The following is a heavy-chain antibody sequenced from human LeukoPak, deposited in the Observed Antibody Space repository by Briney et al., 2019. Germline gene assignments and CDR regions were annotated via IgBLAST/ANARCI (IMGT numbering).Heavy chain of an antibody. CDR3: ARGIVVVPAAPFDY. CDR1: GFTFSSYA. Sequence: GGSLRLSCAASGFTFSSYAMHWVRQAPGKGLEWVAVISYDGSNKYYADSVKGRFTISRDNSKNTLYLQMNSLRAEDTAVYYCARGIVVVPAAPFDYWGQGTLVTVSS. D-gene: IGHD2-2*01. J-gene: IGHJ4*02. V-gene: IGHV3-30-3*01. CDR2: ISYDGSNK.